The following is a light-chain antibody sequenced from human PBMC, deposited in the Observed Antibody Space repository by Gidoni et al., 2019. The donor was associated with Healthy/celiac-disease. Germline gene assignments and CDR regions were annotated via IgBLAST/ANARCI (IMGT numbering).Light chain of an antibody. CDR1: NIGSKS. V-gene: IGLV3-21*04. Sequence: SYVLTQPPSVSLAPGTTARITCGGNNIGSKSVHRYQQKPGQAPVLVIYYDSDRPSGIPERFSGSNSGNTATLTISRVEAGDEADYYCQVWDSSSDHRVFGGGTKLTVL. CDR3: QVWDSSSDHRV. CDR2: YDS. J-gene: IGLJ2*01.